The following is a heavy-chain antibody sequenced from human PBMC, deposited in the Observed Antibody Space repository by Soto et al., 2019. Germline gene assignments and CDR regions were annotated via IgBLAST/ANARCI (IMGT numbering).Heavy chain of an antibody. CDR1: GGSFKSGSYY. CDR3: ARDFDYSDC. D-gene: IGHD3-3*01. J-gene: IGHJ4*02. CDR2: VYHTGRT. Sequence: PSETLSLTCTVSGGSFKSGSYYWSWILHPPGKGLEWIGYVYHTGRTDYNPSLKSRVSISMDTSKNQFSLDLDSVTPADTAVYFCARDFDYSDCWGKGNLVTVSS. V-gene: IGHV4-61*01.